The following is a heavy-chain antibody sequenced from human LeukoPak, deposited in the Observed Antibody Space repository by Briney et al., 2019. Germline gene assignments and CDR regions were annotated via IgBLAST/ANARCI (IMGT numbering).Heavy chain of an antibody. CDR2: INPSGGST. Sequence: ASVKVSCKASGYTFTSYYMHWVRQAPGQGLEWMGIINPSGGSTSYAQKFQGRVTMTRDTSTSTVYMELRSLRSEDTAMYYCARDTQLRNRFDPWGQGTPVTVSS. CDR3: ARDTQLRNRFDP. J-gene: IGHJ5*02. CDR1: GYTFTSYY. D-gene: IGHD4-17*01. V-gene: IGHV1-46*01.